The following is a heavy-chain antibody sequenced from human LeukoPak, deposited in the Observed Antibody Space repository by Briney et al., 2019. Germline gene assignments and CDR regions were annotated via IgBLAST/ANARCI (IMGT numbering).Heavy chain of an antibody. D-gene: IGHD3-10*01. CDR1: GGSFSGYY. Sequence: SETLSLTCAVYGGSFSGYYWGWIRQPPGKGLEWIGEINHSGSTNYNPSLKSRVTISVDTSKNQFSLKLSSVTAADTAVYYCARGGVGYYDYWGQGTLVTVSS. V-gene: IGHV4-34*01. J-gene: IGHJ4*02. CDR3: ARGGVGYYDY. CDR2: INHSGST.